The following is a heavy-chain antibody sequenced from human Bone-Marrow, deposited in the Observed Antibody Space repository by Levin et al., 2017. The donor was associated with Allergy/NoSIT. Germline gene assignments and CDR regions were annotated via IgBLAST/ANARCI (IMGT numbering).Heavy chain of an antibody. V-gene: IGHV4-39*01. Sequence: SQTLSLTCTVSGGSISSSSYYWGWIRQPPGKGLEWIGSIYYSGSTYYNPSLKSRVTISVDTSKNQFSLKLSSVTAADTAVYYCAPESGYANWFDPWGQGTLVTVSS. D-gene: IGHD2-8*01. J-gene: IGHJ5*02. CDR1: GGSISSSSYY. CDR2: IYYSGST. CDR3: APESGYANWFDP.